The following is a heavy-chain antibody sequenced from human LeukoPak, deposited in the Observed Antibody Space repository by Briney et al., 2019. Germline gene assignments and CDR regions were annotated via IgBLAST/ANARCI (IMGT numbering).Heavy chain of an antibody. J-gene: IGHJ3*02. CDR3: ARLTPRYYGSGTSPPLFDI. CDR2: VYYSGSST. CDR1: GGSISSYY. V-gene: IGHV4-59*12. D-gene: IGHD3-10*01. Sequence: SETLSLTCTVSGGSISSYYWSWIRQPPGKGLEWIGYVYYSGSSTDYNPSLKSRVSMSVDSSKNQFSLKLSSVTAADTAVYYCARLTPRYYGSGTSPPLFDIWGQGTMVTVSS.